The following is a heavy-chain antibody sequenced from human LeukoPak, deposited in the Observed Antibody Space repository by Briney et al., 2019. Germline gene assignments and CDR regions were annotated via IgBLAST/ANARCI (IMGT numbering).Heavy chain of an antibody. CDR3: ATDRDSSRIFWDY. V-gene: IGHV1-24*01. CDR2: FDPEDGET. J-gene: IGHJ4*02. Sequence: GSVKVSCMVSGYTLTELSMHWVRQAPGKGLEWVGGFDPEDGETIYAQKFQGRVTMTEDKSTDTAYMEQSSLRSEDTAVYYCATDRDSSRIFWDYWGQGTLVTVSS. CDR1: GYTLTELS. D-gene: IGHD3-3*01.